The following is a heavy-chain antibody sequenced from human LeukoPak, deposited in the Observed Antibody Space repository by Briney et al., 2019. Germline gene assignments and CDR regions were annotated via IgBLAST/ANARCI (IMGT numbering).Heavy chain of an antibody. D-gene: IGHD3-22*01. CDR1: GGTFSSYA. J-gene: IGHJ2*01. CDR2: IIPIFGTA. CDR3: ASPYYYDSSGYQRAHWYFDL. V-gene: IGHV1-69*05. Sequence: SVKVSCKASGGTFSSYAISWVRQAPGRGLEWMGGIIPIFGTANYAQKFQGRVTITTDESTSTAYMKLSSLRSEDTAVYYCASPYYYDSSGYQRAHWYFDLWGRGTLVTVSS.